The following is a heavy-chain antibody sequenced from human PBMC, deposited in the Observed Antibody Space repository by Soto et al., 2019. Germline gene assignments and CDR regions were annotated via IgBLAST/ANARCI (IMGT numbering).Heavy chain of an antibody. CDR1: GGSISSGGYY. CDR2: IYYSGST. CDR3: ARGRDILTGYWIYYFDY. Sequence: TLSLTCTVSGGSISSGGYYWSWIRQHPGKGLEWIGYIYYSGSTYYNPSLKSRVTISVDTSKNQFSLKLSSVTAADTAVYYCARGRDILTGYWIYYFDYWGQGTLVTVSS. J-gene: IGHJ4*02. D-gene: IGHD3-9*01. V-gene: IGHV4-31*03.